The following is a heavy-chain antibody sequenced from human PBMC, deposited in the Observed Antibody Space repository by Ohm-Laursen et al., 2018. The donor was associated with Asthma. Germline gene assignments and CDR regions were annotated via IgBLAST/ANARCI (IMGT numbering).Heavy chain of an antibody. CDR3: AREFMYGDWFDGMDV. CDR2: INPNSGGT. J-gene: IGHJ6*02. D-gene: IGHD4-17*01. Sequence: GASVKVSCKASGYTFTGYYMHWVRQAPGQGLEWMGRINPNSGGTNYAQKFQGRVTMTRDTSISTAYMELSRLRSDDTAVYYCAREFMYGDWFDGMDVWGQGTTVTVSS. CDR1: GYTFTGYY. V-gene: IGHV1-2*06.